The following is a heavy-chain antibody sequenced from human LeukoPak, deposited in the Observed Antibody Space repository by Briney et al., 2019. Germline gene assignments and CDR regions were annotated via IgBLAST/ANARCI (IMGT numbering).Heavy chain of an antibody. J-gene: IGHJ4*02. V-gene: IGHV3-7*01. CDR2: IKYDGSEK. Sequence: GGSLRLSCTASGFSFSSSWMSWVRQAPGKGLEWVANIKYDGSEKYYVDSVKGRFTISRDNAKNSLYLQMDGLGAEDTAVYYCATDYGGGYFDYWGQGTLVTVSS. CDR1: GFSFSSSW. CDR3: ATDYGGGYFDY. D-gene: IGHD4-23*01.